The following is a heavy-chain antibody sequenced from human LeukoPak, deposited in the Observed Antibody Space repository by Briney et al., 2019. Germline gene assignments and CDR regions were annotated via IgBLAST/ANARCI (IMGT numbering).Heavy chain of an antibody. Sequence: SETLSLTCTVSGGSISSYYWSWIRQPPGKGLEWIGYIYYSGSTRYNSSLKSRVTMSVDTSTNQFSLRLTSVTAADTAVYYCARHQTGYCSGGTCPYYFDYWGQGTLVTVSS. CDR1: GGSISSYY. CDR2: IYYSGST. J-gene: IGHJ4*02. V-gene: IGHV4-59*08. D-gene: IGHD2-15*01. CDR3: ARHQTGYCSGGTCPYYFDY.